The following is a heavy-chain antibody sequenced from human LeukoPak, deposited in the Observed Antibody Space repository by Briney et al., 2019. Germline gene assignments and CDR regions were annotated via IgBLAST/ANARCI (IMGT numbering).Heavy chain of an antibody. D-gene: IGHD5-18*01. Sequence: GASVKVSCKASGYTFTSYDINWVRQATGQGLEWMGWMNPNSGNTGYAQKFQGRVTMTRNTSISTAYMELSSLGSEDTAVYYCARGHVIQLWDPYYYYGMDVWGQGTTVTVSS. J-gene: IGHJ6*02. CDR3: ARGHVIQLWDPYYYYGMDV. CDR2: MNPNSGNT. CDR1: GYTFTSYD. V-gene: IGHV1-8*01.